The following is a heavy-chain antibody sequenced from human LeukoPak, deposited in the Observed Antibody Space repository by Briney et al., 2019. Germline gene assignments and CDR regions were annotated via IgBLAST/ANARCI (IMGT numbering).Heavy chain of an antibody. CDR3: ARLREIPVFGVVTKSTSYFDY. CDR1: GFTFSSYA. V-gene: IGHV3-30*04. Sequence: GGSLRLSCAASGFTFSSYAMHWVRQAPGKGLEWVAVISYDGSNKYYADSVKGRFTISRDNAKNSLYLQMNSLRAEDTAVYYCARLREIPVFGVVTKSTSYFDYWGQGTLVTVSS. CDR2: ISYDGSNK. D-gene: IGHD3-3*01. J-gene: IGHJ4*02.